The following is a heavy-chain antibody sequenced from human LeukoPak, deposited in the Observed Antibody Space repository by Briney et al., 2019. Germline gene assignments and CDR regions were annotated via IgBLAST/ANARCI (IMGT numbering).Heavy chain of an antibody. CDR2: INTNTGNP. CDR1: GYTFTSYA. V-gene: IGHV7-4-1*02. D-gene: IGHD5-18*01. CDR3: ARDLGTAMVTGPHYYYYYGMDV. J-gene: IGHJ6*02. Sequence: ASVKVSCKASGYTFTSYAMNWVRQAPGQGLEWMGWINTNTGNPTYAQGFTGRFVFSLDTSVSTACLQISSLKAEDTAVYYCARDLGTAMVTGPHYYYYYGMDVWGQGTTVTVSS.